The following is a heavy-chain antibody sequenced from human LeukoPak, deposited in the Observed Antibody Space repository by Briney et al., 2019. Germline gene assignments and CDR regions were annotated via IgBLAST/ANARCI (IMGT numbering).Heavy chain of an antibody. D-gene: IGHD2-2*01. Sequence: GGSLRLSCAASGFTFSSYGMHWVRQAPGKGLEWVAFIRYDGSNKYYADSVKGRFTISRDNSKNTLYLQMNSLRAEDTAVYYCATVYCSSTSCYGDLDDWGQGTLVTVSS. V-gene: IGHV3-30*02. CDR1: GFTFSSYG. J-gene: IGHJ4*02. CDR3: ATVYCSSTSCYGDLDD. CDR2: IRYDGSNK.